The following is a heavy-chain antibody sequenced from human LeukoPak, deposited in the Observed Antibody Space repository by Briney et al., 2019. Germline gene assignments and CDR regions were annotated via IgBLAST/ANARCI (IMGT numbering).Heavy chain of an antibody. CDR3: ASNSGYSSSWYLDYYYYMDV. Sequence: PSETLSLTCTVSGGSISSHYWSWIRQPPGKGLEWIGYIYYSGSTNYNPSLKSRVTISVDTSKNQFSLKLSSVTAADTAVYYCASNSGYSSSWYLDYYYYMDVWGKGTTVTVSS. D-gene: IGHD6-13*01. CDR1: GGSISSHY. V-gene: IGHV4-59*11. J-gene: IGHJ6*03. CDR2: IYYSGST.